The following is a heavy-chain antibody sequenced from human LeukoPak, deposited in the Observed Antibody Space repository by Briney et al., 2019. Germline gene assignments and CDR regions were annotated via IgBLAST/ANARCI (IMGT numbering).Heavy chain of an antibody. J-gene: IGHJ4*02. CDR1: GGSISSYY. V-gene: IGHV4-59*08. Sequence: SETLSLTCTVSGGSISSYYWSWIRESPGRGREGVGYIYYSGSTNYNPSLKSRVTISVDTSKNQFSLKLSSVTAADTAVYYCARGWGFFDYWGQGTLVTVSS. D-gene: IGHD3-16*01. CDR2: IYYSGST. CDR3: ARGWGFFDY.